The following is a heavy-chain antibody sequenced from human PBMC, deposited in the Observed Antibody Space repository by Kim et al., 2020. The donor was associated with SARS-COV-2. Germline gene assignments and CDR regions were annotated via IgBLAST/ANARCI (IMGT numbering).Heavy chain of an antibody. V-gene: IGHV3-11*01. CDR1: GFTFSDYY. J-gene: IGHJ4*02. CDR3: ARDTLPGYSSSWCDY. Sequence: GGSLRLSCAASGFTFSDYYMSWIRQAPGKGLEWVSYISSSGSTIYYADSVKGRFTISRDNAKNSLYLQMNSLRAEDTAVYYCARDTLPGYSSSWCDYWGQGTLVTVSS. CDR2: ISSSGSTI. D-gene: IGHD6-13*01.